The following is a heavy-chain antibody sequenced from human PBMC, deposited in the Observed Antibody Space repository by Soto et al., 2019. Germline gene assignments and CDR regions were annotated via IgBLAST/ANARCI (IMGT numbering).Heavy chain of an antibody. D-gene: IGHD1-26*01. CDR1: GFTFDKVW. J-gene: IGHJ4*02. Sequence: EVQLVESGGGLVKPGGSLRLSCAVSGFTFDKVWMNWVRQAPGKGLEWVGRIKSKTDGGTTDYAAPVKGRFTISRDDSKNMLYLQMNSPKTEATRMYFCTTGRDDLLYWGQGTLVTVSS. V-gene: IGHV3-15*07. CDR3: TTGRDDLLY. CDR2: IKSKTDGGTT.